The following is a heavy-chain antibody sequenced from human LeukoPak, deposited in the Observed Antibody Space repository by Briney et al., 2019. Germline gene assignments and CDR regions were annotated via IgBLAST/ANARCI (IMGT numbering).Heavy chain of an antibody. CDR2: ISYDGSNK. CDR3: AREGGEWELLRTFDY. V-gene: IGHV3-30*04. Sequence: PPGGSLRLSCAASGFTFSSYAMHWVRQAPGKGLEWAAVISYDGSNKYYADSVKGRFTISRDNAKNSLYLQMNSLRAEDTAVYYCAREGGEWELLRTFDYWGQGTLVTVSS. J-gene: IGHJ4*02. D-gene: IGHD1-26*01. CDR1: GFTFSSYA.